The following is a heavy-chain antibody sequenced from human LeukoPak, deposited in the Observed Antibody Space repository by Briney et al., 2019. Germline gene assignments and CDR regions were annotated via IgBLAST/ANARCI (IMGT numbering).Heavy chain of an antibody. CDR3: AKYAKGYYFDY. CDR2: INPKSGGT. V-gene: IGHV1-2*02. CDR1: GYTLTGYY. J-gene: IGHJ4*02. D-gene: IGHD2-8*01. Sequence: ASVKVSCKASGYTLTGYYMHWVRQAPGQGLEWMGWINPKSGGTNYAQKFQGRVTMTRDTSISTAYMELSRLRSDDTAVYYCAKYAKGYYFDYWGQGTLVTVSS.